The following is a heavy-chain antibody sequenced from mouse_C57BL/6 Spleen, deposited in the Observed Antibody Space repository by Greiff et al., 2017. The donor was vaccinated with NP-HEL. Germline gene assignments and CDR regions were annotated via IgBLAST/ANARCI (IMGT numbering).Heavy chain of an antibody. Sequence: QVQLQQPGAELVKPGASVKMSCKASGYTFTSYWITWVKQRPGQGLEWIGDIYPGSGSTNYNEKFKSKATLTVYTSSSTAYMQLSSLTSEDSAVYYCARGGNYEAMDYWGQGTSVTVSS. D-gene: IGHD2-1*01. CDR3: ARGGNYEAMDY. CDR1: GYTFTSYW. J-gene: IGHJ4*01. CDR2: IYPGSGST. V-gene: IGHV1-55*01.